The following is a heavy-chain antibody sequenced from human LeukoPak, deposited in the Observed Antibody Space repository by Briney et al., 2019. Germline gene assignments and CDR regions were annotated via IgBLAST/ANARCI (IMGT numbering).Heavy chain of an antibody. CDR2: IIPIFGTA. D-gene: IGHD3-10*01. Sequence: ASVKVSCKASGGTFSSYAISWVRQAPGQGLEWMGRIIPIFGTANYAQKFQGRVTITRNTSISTAYMVLSSLRSEDTAVYYCARGHYGSGSHNWFDPWGQGTLVTVSS. CDR3: ARGHYGSGSHNWFDP. CDR1: GGTFSSYA. V-gene: IGHV1-69*05. J-gene: IGHJ5*02.